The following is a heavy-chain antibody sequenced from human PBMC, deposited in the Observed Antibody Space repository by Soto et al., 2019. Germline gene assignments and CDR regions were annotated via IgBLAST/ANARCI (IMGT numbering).Heavy chain of an antibody. CDR1: GFTFSSYG. D-gene: IGHD1-26*01. V-gene: IGHV3-33*01. Sequence: QVQLVESGGGVVQPGRSLRLSCAASGFTFSSYGMHWVRQAPGKGLEWVAVIWYDGSNKYYADSVKGRFTISRDNSKNALYLQMNSLRAEDTAVYYCAREGGSYPFDYWGQGTLVTVSS. CDR3: AREGGSYPFDY. J-gene: IGHJ4*02. CDR2: IWYDGSNK.